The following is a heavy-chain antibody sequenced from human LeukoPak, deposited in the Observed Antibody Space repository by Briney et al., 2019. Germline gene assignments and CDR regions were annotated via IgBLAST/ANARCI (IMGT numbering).Heavy chain of an antibody. J-gene: IGHJ6*03. CDR3: ARSYCGSTGCSHYYYYYYMGV. CDR2: IYYSGST. Sequence: PSETLSLTCTASVGSNNSSNYYWGWIRQPPGKGLEWIGSIYYSGSTSYNPSLNSRVTISVDASKDQFSLQLSSVTAADTAVYYCARSYCGSTGCSHYYYYYYMGVWGKGTTVTVSS. V-gene: IGHV4-39*01. D-gene: IGHD2-2*01. CDR1: VGSNNSSNYY.